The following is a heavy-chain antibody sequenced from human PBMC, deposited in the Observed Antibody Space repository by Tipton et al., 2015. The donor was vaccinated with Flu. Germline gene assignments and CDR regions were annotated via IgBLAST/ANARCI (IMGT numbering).Heavy chain of an antibody. CDR3: ARSRANYYYYFGMDV. CDR1: GGSFSGYY. Sequence: GLVKPSETLSLTCAVYGGSFSGYYWSWIRQPPGKGLEWIGEINHSGSTNYNPSLKSRVTISVDTSKNQFSLKLSSVTAADTAVYYCARSRANYYYYFGMDVWGQGTTVTVSS. D-gene: IGHD1-26*01. CDR2: INHSGST. V-gene: IGHV4-34*01. J-gene: IGHJ6*02.